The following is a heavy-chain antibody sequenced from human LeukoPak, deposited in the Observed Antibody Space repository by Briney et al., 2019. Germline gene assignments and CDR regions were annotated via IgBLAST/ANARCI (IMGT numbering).Heavy chain of an antibody. V-gene: IGHV3-13*01. J-gene: IGHJ2*01. CDR1: GFTFSNYD. CDR3: ARRAYGDYGQWYYDL. D-gene: IGHD4-17*01. Sequence: GGSLRLSCAAAGFTFSNYDMHWVRQPSGRGLEWFSAIDAAGDTNYPDSVKGRIAISRENAKNSLYLQMNSLRVGDTAVYYCARRAYGDYGQWYYDLWGRGTLVTVSS. CDR2: IDAAGDT.